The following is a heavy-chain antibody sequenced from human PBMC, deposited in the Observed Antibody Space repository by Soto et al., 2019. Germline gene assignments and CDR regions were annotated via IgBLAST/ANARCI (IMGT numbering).Heavy chain of an antibody. D-gene: IGHD2-15*01. J-gene: IGHJ5*02. V-gene: IGHV1-69*01. CDR1: GGTFSSYA. Sequence: QVQLVQSGAEVKKPGSAVKVSCKASGGTFSSYAIGWVRQAPGQGLEWMGGIVPLYGTTNYAQNFQGRVTITADESTSTAYMELNSLRSEDTAVYYCASDLGGCSGGSCRHNWFDPWGQGTLVTVSS. CDR3: ASDLGGCSGGSCRHNWFDP. CDR2: IVPLYGTT.